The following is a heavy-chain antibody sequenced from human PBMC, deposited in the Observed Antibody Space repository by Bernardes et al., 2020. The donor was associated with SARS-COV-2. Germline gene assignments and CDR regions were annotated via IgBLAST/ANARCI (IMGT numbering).Heavy chain of an antibody. Sequence: GGSLRLSCAASGFTFNDCGMHWVRQAPGKGLEWVAMISYDGTAKYYADSVQGRFTISRDSSKNTLYLQMDSLRIEDAAVYYCAKDLYTSGWYNYFDPWGQGTLVTVSS. J-gene: IGHJ5*02. V-gene: IGHV3-30*18. CDR3: AKDLYTSGWYNYFDP. CDR1: GFTFNDCG. CDR2: ISYDGTAK. D-gene: IGHD6-19*01.